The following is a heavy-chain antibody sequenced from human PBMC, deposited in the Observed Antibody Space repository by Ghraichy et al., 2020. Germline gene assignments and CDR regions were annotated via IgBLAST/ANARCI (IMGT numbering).Heavy chain of an antibody. D-gene: IGHD5-18*01. CDR1: GYTFTGYY. CDR3: ARDVKKDWYSYGYGPGDYYYYGMDV. CDR2: INPNSGGT. Sequence: ASVKVSCKASGYTFTGYYMHWVRQAPGQGLEWMGWINPNSGGTNYAQKFQGRVTMTRDTSISTAYMELSRLRSDDTAVYYCARDVKKDWYSYGYGPGDYYYYGMDVWGQGTTVTVSS. V-gene: IGHV1-2*02. J-gene: IGHJ6*02.